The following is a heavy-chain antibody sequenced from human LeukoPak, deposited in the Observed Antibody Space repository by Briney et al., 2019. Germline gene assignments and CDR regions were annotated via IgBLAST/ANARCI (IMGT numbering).Heavy chain of an antibody. D-gene: IGHD3-16*01. CDR3: ARDPHSGLTRFW. Sequence: GGSLRLSCAASGFTFSGYGMNWVRQAPGKGLEWVSYISRGSDAIRYADSVRGRFTISRDNAKNSLSLQMNSLRADDTAVYYCARDPHSGLTRFWGGQGTLVTVSS. CDR2: ISRGSDAI. J-gene: IGHJ4*02. V-gene: IGHV3-48*01. CDR1: GFTFSGYG.